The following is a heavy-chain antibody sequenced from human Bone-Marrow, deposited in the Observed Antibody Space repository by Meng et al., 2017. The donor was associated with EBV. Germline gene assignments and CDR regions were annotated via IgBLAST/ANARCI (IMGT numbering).Heavy chain of an antibody. CDR1: RGSCKSDG. D-gene: IGHD3-10*01. CDR3: ASESGRGFTPDY. Sequence: AQSMQYWAKVMTGVVSVEAASGPSRGSCKSDGLSCVRQAPGQVLDGMRGLIPMADAPHYAQKCQGIVTMTSDESTSTHYRDLSGLRSEDTAVYYCASESGRGFTPDYWGQGTLVTVSS. J-gene: IGHJ4*02. CDR2: LIPMADAP. V-gene: IGHV1-69*01.